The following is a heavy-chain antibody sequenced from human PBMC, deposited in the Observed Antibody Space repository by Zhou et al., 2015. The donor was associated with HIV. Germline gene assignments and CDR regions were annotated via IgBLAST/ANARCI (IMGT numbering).Heavy chain of an antibody. CDR1: GGTFSSYA. J-gene: IGHJ1*01. Sequence: QVQLVQSGAEVKKPGSSVKVSCKASGGTFSSYAISWVRQAPGQGLEWMGGIIPIFGTANYAQKFQGRVTITADESTSTAYMELSSLRSEDTAVYYCARLDARFDLREGGYFQHWGQGTLVTVSS. D-gene: IGHD4-17*01. V-gene: IGHV1-69*01. CDR3: ARLDARFDLREGGYFQH. CDR2: IIPIFGTA.